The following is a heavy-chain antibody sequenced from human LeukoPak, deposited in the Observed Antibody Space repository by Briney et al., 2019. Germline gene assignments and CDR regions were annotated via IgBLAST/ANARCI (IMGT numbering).Heavy chain of an antibody. V-gene: IGHV4-4*02. CDR2: IYHSGST. Sequence: PSETLSLTCAVSGGSISSSNWWSWVRQPPGKGLEWIGEIYHSGSTNYNPSLKSRVTISVDTSKNQFSLKLSSVTAADTAVYYCARGHDYGDPPPLDHWGQGTLVTVSS. J-gene: IGHJ4*02. CDR1: GGSISSSNW. D-gene: IGHD4-17*01. CDR3: ARGHDYGDPPPLDH.